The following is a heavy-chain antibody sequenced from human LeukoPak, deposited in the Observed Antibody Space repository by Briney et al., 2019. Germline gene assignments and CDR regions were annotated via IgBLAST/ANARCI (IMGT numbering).Heavy chain of an antibody. J-gene: IGHJ6*03. CDR3: ARDRGDYYGSGRIYYYMDV. Sequence: GGSLRLSCVVSGFTVSTNYMNWVRQVPGKGLEWVSIIHSDGNTYYADSVKGRFTISTDSSKNIVYLQMNSLRAEDTAVYYCARDRGDYYGSGRIYYYMDVWGKGTAVTVSS. V-gene: IGHV3-66*01. CDR2: IHSDGNT. D-gene: IGHD3-10*01. CDR1: GFTVSTNY.